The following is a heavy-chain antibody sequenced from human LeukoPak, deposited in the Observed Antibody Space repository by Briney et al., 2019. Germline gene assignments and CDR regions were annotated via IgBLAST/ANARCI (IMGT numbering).Heavy chain of an antibody. V-gene: IGHV4-38-2*01. CDR3: ARRRYYDSTGYLE. J-gene: IGHJ1*01. Sequence: PSETLSLTCAVSGYSISSGYYWGWIRQPPGKGLEWLGDIYYSGSTYYNPALKSRVSMSIDTSKNQFSLELRSVAAADTALYYCARRRYYDSTGYLEWGQGTLVTVTS. D-gene: IGHD3-22*01. CDR2: IYYSGST. CDR1: GYSISSGYY.